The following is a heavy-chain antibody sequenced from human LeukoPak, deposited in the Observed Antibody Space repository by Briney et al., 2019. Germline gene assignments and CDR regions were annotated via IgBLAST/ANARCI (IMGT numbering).Heavy chain of an antibody. Sequence: PSETLSLTCAVSGGPVTSGAYSWTWIRQPPGKGLEWIGYFYHSGSTYYNPSLKSRVTISVDRSKNQFSLKLGSVTAADTAVYYCASVPAAAHRGCFDFWGQGTLVTVSS. CDR1: GGPVTSGAYS. J-gene: IGHJ4*02. CDR3: ASVPAAAHRGCFDF. V-gene: IGHV4-30-2*01. D-gene: IGHD6-13*01. CDR2: FYHSGST.